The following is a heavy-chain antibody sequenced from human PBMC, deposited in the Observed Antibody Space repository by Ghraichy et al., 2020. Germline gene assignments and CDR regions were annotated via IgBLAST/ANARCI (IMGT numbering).Heavy chain of an antibody. CDR2: ISGGGGST. V-gene: IGHV3-23*01. J-gene: IGHJ4*02. Sequence: GESLNISCAASGFTFSSYAMNWVRQAPGKGLEWVSVISGGGGSTNYADSVKGRFTISRDNSKNTLSLQMNNLRAEDTAVYFCAKGKGPICGNDCYSRVLDYWGQGTLVTVSS. CDR3: AKGKGPICGNDCYSRVLDY. D-gene: IGHD2-21*01. CDR1: GFTFSSYA.